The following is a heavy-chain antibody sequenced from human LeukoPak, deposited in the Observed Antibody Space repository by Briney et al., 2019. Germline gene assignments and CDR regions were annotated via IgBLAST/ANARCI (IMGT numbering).Heavy chain of an antibody. V-gene: IGHV1-69*04. CDR3: ARLDSSGEGLDY. J-gene: IGHJ4*02. Sequence: ASVKVSCKASGGTFSSYAISWVRQAPGQGFEWMGRIIPIFGIANYAQRFQGRVTITADKSTSTAYMELSSLRSEDTAVYYCARLDSSGEGLDYWGQGTLVTVSS. D-gene: IGHD3-22*01. CDR2: IIPIFGIA. CDR1: GGTFSSYA.